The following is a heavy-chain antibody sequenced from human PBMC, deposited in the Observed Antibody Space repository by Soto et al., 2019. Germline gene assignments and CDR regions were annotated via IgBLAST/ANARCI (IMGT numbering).Heavy chain of an antibody. CDR3: ARDAPVDYYYYYMDV. Sequence: GGSLRLSCAASGFTFSSYAMHWVRQAQGKGLEYVSAISSNGGSTYYANSVKSRFTISRDNSKNTLYLQMGSLRAEDMAVYYCARDAPVDYYYYYMDVWGKGTTVTVSS. J-gene: IGHJ6*03. CDR2: ISSNGGST. CDR1: GFTFSSYA. V-gene: IGHV3-64*01.